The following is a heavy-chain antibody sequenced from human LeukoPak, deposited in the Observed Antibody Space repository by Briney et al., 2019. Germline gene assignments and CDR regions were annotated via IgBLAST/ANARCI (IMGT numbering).Heavy chain of an antibody. CDR2: TYPVDSDT. Sequence: GESLKISCKGSGYSFTSYCIGWVRQMPGKGLEWMGITYPVDSDTRYSPSFQGQVTISAEKPISTAYLQWSSLKASDTAMYYCARASNWNYHYYYMDVWGKGTTVTVSS. V-gene: IGHV5-51*04. CDR1: GYSFTSYC. D-gene: IGHD1-20*01. J-gene: IGHJ6*03. CDR3: ARASNWNYHYYYMDV.